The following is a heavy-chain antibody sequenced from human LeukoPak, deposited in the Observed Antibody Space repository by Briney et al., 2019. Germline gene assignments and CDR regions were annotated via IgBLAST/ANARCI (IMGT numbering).Heavy chain of an antibody. CDR1: GGSFGSYY. CDR2: INHRGDT. CDR3: ARGPTISETGYFDY. V-gene: IGHV4-34*01. D-gene: IGHD1-1*01. Sequence: SETLSLTCAVYGGSFGSYYWSWIRQSPGKGLEWIAEINHRGDTNYNPSVKSRVTISVDSSKNQFSLKVTSLTAADTAVYYCARGPTISETGYFDYWGQGTLVTVSS. J-gene: IGHJ4*03.